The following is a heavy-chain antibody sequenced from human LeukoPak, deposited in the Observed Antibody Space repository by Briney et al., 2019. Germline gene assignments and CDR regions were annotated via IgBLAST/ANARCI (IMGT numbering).Heavy chain of an antibody. CDR3: ARDRDDSSGYYRETLFDY. D-gene: IGHD3-22*01. Sequence: GASVKVSCKASGYTFTGYYMHWVRQAPGQGLEWMGRINPNSGGTNYAQKFQGRVTMTRDTSISTAYMELSRLRSDDTAVYYCARDRDDSSGYYRETLFDYWGQGTLVTVSS. J-gene: IGHJ4*02. CDR1: GYTFTGYY. CDR2: INPNSGGT. V-gene: IGHV1-2*06.